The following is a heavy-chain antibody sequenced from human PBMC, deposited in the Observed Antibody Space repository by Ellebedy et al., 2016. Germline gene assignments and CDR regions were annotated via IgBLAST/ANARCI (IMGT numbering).Heavy chain of an antibody. CDR3: ARDPGAHCGGNCLHFDY. V-gene: IGHV1-2*02. J-gene: IGHJ4*02. D-gene: IGHD2-21*01. Sequence: ASVKVSXXASGYTFTDHYLHCVRQAPGQGLEWLGWISGRNGDTDYAQKFQGRVTLSTDASTNTAFMDLTSLTSDDTAVYFCARDPGAHCGGNCLHFDYWGQGTLVTVSS. CDR2: ISGRNGDT. CDR1: GYTFTDHY.